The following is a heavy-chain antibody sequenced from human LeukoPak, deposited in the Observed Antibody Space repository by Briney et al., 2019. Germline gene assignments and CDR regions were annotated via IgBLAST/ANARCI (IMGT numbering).Heavy chain of an antibody. V-gene: IGHV4-34*11. CDR2: IYYSGST. CDR3: ASFSDYSNYFDY. CDR1: GGSFSGYY. D-gene: IGHD4-11*01. Sequence: SETLSLTCAVYGGSFSGYYWSWIRQPPGKGLEWIGYIYYSGSTNYNPSLKSRVTISVDTSKNQFSLKLSSVTAADTAVYYCASFSDYSNYFDYWGQGTLVTVSS. J-gene: IGHJ4*02.